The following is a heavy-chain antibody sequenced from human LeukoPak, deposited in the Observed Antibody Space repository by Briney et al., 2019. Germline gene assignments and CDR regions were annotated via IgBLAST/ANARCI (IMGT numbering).Heavy chain of an antibody. CDR2: IRGSGGST. J-gene: IGHJ6*03. D-gene: IGHD3-16*02. V-gene: IGHV3-23*01. CDR1: GFTFSSYG. CDR3: AANPASLATYYYYMDV. Sequence: GGTLRLSCAASGFTFSSYGMSWVRQAPGKGLEWVSAIRGSGGSTYYADSVTGRFTISRDNSKNTLFLQMNSLRAEDTAVYYCAANPASLATYYYYMDVWGKGTTVTVSS.